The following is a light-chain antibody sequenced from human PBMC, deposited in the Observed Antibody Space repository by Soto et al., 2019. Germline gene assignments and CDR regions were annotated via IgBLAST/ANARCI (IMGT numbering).Light chain of an antibody. V-gene: IGKV3-11*01. J-gene: IGKJ5*01. CDR3: QQLNSYPIT. Sequence: VLTQSPATLSLSPVERATLSCMASQSVSSYLAWYQQKPGQAPRLLIYDTSNRATGVPARFSGSGSGTDFTLTISSLQPDDFATYYCQQLNSYPITFGQGTRLEIK. CDR1: QSVSSY. CDR2: DTS.